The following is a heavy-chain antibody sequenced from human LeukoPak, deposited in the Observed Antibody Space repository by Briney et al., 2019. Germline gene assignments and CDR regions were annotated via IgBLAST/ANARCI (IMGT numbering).Heavy chain of an antibody. V-gene: IGHV4-4*07. Sequence: PSETLSLTCTVSGGSISSYYWSWIRQPAGKGLEWIGRIYTSGSTNYNPSLKSRVTMSVDTSKNQFSLKLSSVTAADTAVYYCARVGAYSGYDSDAFDIWGQGTMVTVSS. J-gene: IGHJ3*02. D-gene: IGHD5-12*01. CDR3: ARVGAYSGYDSDAFDI. CDR1: GGSISSYY. CDR2: IYTSGST.